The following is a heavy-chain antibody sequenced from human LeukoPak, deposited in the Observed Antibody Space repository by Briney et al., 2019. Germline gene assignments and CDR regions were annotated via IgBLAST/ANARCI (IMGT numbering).Heavy chain of an antibody. CDR3: ARRSIRQLVLDY. D-gene: IGHD6-13*01. Sequence: ASVKVSCKASGYTFTSYAMHWVRQAPGQRLEWMGWINAGNGNAKYSQKFQGRVTITRDTSASTAYMELSSLRSEDTAVYYCARRSIRQLVLDYWGQGTLVTVSS. V-gene: IGHV1-3*01. CDR2: INAGNGNA. CDR1: GYTFTSYA. J-gene: IGHJ4*02.